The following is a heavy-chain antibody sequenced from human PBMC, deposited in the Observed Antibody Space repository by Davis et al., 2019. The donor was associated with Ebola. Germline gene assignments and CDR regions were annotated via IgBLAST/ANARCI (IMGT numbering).Heavy chain of an antibody. D-gene: IGHD3-10*01. CDR3: AKSLGKYHTHCDY. V-gene: IGHV3-74*01. J-gene: IGHJ4*02. Sequence: GESLKISCAASGFTFSSHWMHWVRQTPGKGLVWVSRINTDGGSTSYADSVKGRFTVSRDNAKNTLFLQMNSLRPEDTALYYCAKSLGKYHTHCDYWGQGTLVTVSS. CDR2: INTDGGST. CDR1: GFTFSSHW.